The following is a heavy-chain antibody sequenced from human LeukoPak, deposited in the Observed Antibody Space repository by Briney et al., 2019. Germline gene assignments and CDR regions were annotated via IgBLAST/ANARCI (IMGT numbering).Heavy chain of an antibody. D-gene: IGHD1-26*01. V-gene: IGHV4-38-2*02. Sequence: SETLSLTCNVSGYSISTGYYWGWIRQPPGRGLEWIGSIYHSGDTYYNPSLKSRVTISKDTSKNQFSLRLSSVTAADTAVYYCARTARGGAVTGAFDIWGQGTMITVSS. CDR2: IYHSGDT. CDR3: ARTARGGAVTGAFDI. J-gene: IGHJ3*02. CDR1: GYSISTGYY.